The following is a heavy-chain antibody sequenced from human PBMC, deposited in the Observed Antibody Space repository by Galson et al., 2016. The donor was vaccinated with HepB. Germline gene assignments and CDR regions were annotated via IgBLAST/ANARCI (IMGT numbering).Heavy chain of an antibody. V-gene: IGHV3-11*06. D-gene: IGHD3-22*01. Sequence: SLRLSCAASEFTFSYYYMSWLRQAPGQGLEWVSYISGSSHDTNYADSVKGRFTISRDKAKNSLYLQMTSLRAEDTAVYYCAKDSGKAYPYEKYNYFYSMDFWGKGTAVTVSS. CDR3: AKDSGKAYPYEKYNYFYSMDF. CDR1: EFTFSYYY. CDR2: ISGSSHDT. J-gene: IGHJ6*03.